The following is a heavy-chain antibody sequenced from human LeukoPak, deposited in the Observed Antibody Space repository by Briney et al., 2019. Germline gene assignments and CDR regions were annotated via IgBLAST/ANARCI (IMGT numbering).Heavy chain of an antibody. V-gene: IGHV4-38-2*02. J-gene: IGHJ4*02. CDR3: ARQVIGHFDY. Sequence: SETLSLTCTVSGYSISSGYYWSWIRQPPGKGLEWIGSIYHSGSTYYNPSLKSRVTTSVDTSKNQFSLKLTSVTAADTAVYYCARQVIGHFDYWGQGTLVTVSS. CDR1: GYSISSGYY. CDR2: IYHSGST.